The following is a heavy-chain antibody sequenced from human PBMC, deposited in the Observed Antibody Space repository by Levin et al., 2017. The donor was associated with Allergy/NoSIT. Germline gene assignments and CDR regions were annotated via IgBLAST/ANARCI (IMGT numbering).Heavy chain of an antibody. CDR1: GGTFSSYA. CDR2: IIPIFGTA. D-gene: IGHD4-23*01. V-gene: IGHV1-69*13. J-gene: IGHJ5*02. CDR3: ARDPGYGGNLHPNWFDP. Sequence: ASVKVSCKASGGTFSSYAISWVRQAPGQGLEWMGGIIPIFGTANYAQKFQGRVTITADESTSTAYMELSSLRSEDTAVYYCARDPGYGGNLHPNWFDPWGQGTLVTVSS.